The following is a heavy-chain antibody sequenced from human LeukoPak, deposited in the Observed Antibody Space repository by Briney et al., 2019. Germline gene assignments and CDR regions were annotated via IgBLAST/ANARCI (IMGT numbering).Heavy chain of an antibody. CDR1: GGSFSGYY. V-gene: IGHV4-34*01. Sequence: SETLSLTCAVYGGSFSGYYWSWIRQPPGKGLEWIEEINHSGSTNYNPSLKSRVTISVGTSKNQFSLKLSSVTAADTAVYYCARESSSRPNWFDPWGQGTPVTVSS. CDR3: ARESSSRPNWFDP. CDR2: INHSGST. J-gene: IGHJ5*02. D-gene: IGHD6-13*01.